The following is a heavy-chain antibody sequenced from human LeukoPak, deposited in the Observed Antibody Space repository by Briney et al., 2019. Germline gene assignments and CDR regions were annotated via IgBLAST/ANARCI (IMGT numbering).Heavy chain of an antibody. CDR2: IYSGGST. CDR3: TLRFWSGYYSVY. CDR1: GFTVSSNY. D-gene: IGHD3-3*01. Sequence: GGSLRLSCAASGFTVSSNYMSWVRQAPGKGLEWVSVIYSGGSTYYADSVRGRFTISRDNSKNTLYLQMNSLKTEDTAVYYCTLRFWSGYYSVYWGQGTLVTVSS. V-gene: IGHV3-66*01. J-gene: IGHJ4*02.